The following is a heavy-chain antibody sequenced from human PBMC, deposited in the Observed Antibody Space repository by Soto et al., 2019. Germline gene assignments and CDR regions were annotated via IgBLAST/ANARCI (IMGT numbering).Heavy chain of an antibody. CDR3: ARDRKYYYGSGSPQGGMDV. Sequence: QVQLVQSGAEVKKPGSSVKVSCKASGGTFSSYAISWVRQAPGQGLEWMGGIIPIFGTANYAQKFQGRVTITADESTSTAYMELSSLSSEDTAVYYWARDRKYYYGSGSPQGGMDVWGQGTTVTVSS. CDR2: IIPIFGTA. CDR1: GGTFSSYA. V-gene: IGHV1-69*01. J-gene: IGHJ6*02. D-gene: IGHD3-10*01.